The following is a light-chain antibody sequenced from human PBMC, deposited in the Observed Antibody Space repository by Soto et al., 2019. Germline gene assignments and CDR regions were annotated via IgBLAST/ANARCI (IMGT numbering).Light chain of an antibody. CDR1: SSDVGGYNY. CDR3: SSYTSSSCYV. Sequence: QSALTQPASVSGSPGPSITISCTGTSSDVGGYNYVSWYQQHPGKAPKLMIYDVSNRPAGVSNRFSGSKSGNTASLTISGLQAEDEADYYCSSYTSSSCYVFGTGTKLTVL. V-gene: IGLV2-14*01. CDR2: DVS. J-gene: IGLJ1*01.